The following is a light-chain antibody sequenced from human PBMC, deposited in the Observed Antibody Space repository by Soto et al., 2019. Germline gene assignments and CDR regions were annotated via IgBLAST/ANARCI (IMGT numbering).Light chain of an antibody. V-gene: IGKV1-27*01. CDR3: QKYDSAPQT. CDR2: GAS. CDR1: QGIIDY. J-gene: IGKJ1*01. Sequence: DIQMTQSPSSLSASVGDRVTITCRASQGIIDYLAWYQQKPGKPPKLLIYGASTLQSGVPPRFSGSGAGTDFSLTISSLQPEDVATYYYQKYDSAPQTFGPGTKVEIK.